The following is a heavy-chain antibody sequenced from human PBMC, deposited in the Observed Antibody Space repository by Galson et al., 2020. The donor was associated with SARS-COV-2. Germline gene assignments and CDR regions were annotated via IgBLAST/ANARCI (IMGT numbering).Heavy chain of an antibody. CDR2: IDYSGST. CDR1: GGSISSYY. CDR3: ARSRDGYNIEGYFDY. J-gene: IGHJ4*02. Sequence: SETLSLTCTVSGGSISSYYWSWIRQPPGMGLEWIGYIDYSGSTNYNPSLKSRVTISVDTSKNQFSLKLSSVTAADTAVYYCARSRDGYNIEGYFDYWGEGTLVTVSS. D-gene: IGHD5-12*01. V-gene: IGHV4-59*01.